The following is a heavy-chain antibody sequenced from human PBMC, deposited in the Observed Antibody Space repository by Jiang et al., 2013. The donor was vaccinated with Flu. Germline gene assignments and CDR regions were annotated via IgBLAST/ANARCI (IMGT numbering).Heavy chain of an antibody. J-gene: IGHJ4*02. CDR2: IYSGGST. Sequence: SGGGLVQPGGSLRLSCAASGFTFSSYAMSWVRQAPGKGLEWVSVIYSGGSTYYADSVKGRFTISRDNSKNTLYLQMNSLRAEDTAVYYCARDLSNKAVGAGSGVYWGQGTLVTVSS. CDR3: ARDLSNKAVGAGSGVY. V-gene: IGHV3-66*02. D-gene: IGHD1-26*01. CDR1: GFTFSSYA.